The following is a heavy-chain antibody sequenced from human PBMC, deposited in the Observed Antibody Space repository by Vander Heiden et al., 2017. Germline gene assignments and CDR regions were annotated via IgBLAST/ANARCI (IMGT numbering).Heavy chain of an antibody. Sequence: QVQLVESGGGVVQPGRSLRLSCAASGFTFSSYGMHWVRQAPGKGLEWVAVISYDGSNKYYADSVKGRFTISRDNSKNTLYLQMNSLRAEDTAVYYCAKAYSNYEPYYYYGMDVWGQGTTVTVSS. CDR1: GFTFSSYG. V-gene: IGHV3-30*18. CDR2: ISYDGSNK. CDR3: AKAYSNYEPYYYYGMDV. D-gene: IGHD4-4*01. J-gene: IGHJ6*02.